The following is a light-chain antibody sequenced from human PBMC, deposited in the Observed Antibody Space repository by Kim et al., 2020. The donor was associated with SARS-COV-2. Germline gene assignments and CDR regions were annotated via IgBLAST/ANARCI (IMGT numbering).Light chain of an antibody. CDR1: QSVANNY. J-gene: IGKJ1*01. CDR2: GVS. CDR3: QQYGSSPRT. V-gene: IGKV3-20*01. Sequence: EIVLTQSPGTLSLSPGEGATLSCRASQSVANNYLAWYQQKPGQAPRLLMDGVSNRAPGTPDRFIGRGSVRDFSLTITRLEPEDFALYYCQQYGSSPRTFGQGTKVDIK.